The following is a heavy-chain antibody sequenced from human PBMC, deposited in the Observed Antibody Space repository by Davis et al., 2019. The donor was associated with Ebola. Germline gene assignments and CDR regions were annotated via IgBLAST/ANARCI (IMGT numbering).Heavy chain of an antibody. D-gene: IGHD3-10*01. J-gene: IGHJ4*02. CDR2: ISSSSSYI. Sequence: GESLKISCAASGFTFSSYSMNWVRQAPGKGLEWVSSISSSSSYIYYADSVKGRFTISRDNAKNSLYLQMNSLRAEDTAVYYCARPRWFRELLPFDYWGQGTLVTVSS. V-gene: IGHV3-21*04. CDR3: ARPRWFRELLPFDY. CDR1: GFTFSSYS.